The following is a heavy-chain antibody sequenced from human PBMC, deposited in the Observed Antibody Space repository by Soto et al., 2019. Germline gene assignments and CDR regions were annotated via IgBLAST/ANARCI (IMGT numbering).Heavy chain of an antibody. J-gene: IGHJ6*02. Sequence: QVQLVQSGAEVKKPGASVKVSCKASGYTFTSYDINWVRQATGQGPEWMGWMNPNSGNTGYAQKFQGIVTMTRNTSISTAYMELSSRRSEDTAADYCASRGLSGSSTFRYHYYGMDVWGQGTTVTVSS. V-gene: IGHV1-8*01. D-gene: IGHD5-12*01. CDR1: GYTFTSYD. CDR2: MNPNSGNT. CDR3: ASRGLSGSSTFRYHYYGMDV.